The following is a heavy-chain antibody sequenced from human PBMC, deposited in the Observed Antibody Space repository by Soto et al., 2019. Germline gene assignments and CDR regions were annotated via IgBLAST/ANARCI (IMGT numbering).Heavy chain of an antibody. CDR2: IWYDGSNK. Sequence: QVQLVESGGGVVQPGRSLRLSCAASGFTFSSYGMHWVRQAPGKGLEWVAVIWYDGSNKYYADSVKGRFTISRDNSKNTLYLQMNSLRAEDTAVYYCATGTPPWGDYAIWGQGTLVTVSS. D-gene: IGHD4-17*01. CDR1: GFTFSSYG. V-gene: IGHV3-33*01. CDR3: ATGTPPWGDYAI. J-gene: IGHJ4*02.